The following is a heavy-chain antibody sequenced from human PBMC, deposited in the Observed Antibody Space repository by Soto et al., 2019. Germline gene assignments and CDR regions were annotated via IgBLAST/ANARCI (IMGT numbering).Heavy chain of an antibody. CDR2: IYYSGST. D-gene: IGHD1-26*01. V-gene: IGHV4-61*01. J-gene: IGHJ6*02. CDR1: GDSVGNGPYY. Sequence: QVRLQESGPGLVKPSETLSLSCLVSGDSVGNGPYYWSWFRNPPGGGRGWIAFIYYSGSTNVNPSLESRVNISIDMSKNQFFLELRSVTAADAAVYFCARVGSSCHSGGCYYYYGLGVWGQGTTVAISS. CDR3: ARVGSSCHSGGCYYYYGLGV.